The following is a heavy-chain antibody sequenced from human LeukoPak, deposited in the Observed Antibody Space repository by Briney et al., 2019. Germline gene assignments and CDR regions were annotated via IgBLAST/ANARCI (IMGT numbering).Heavy chain of an antibody. CDR1: GYTFTGYY. D-gene: IGHD3-3*01. Sequence: GASVKVSCKASGYTFTGYYMHWVRQAPGQGLEWMGWNNPNSGGTNYAQKFQGRVTMTRDTSISTAYMELSRLRSDDTAVYYCARDRGTDYDFWSGYFDYWGQGTLVTVSS. CDR3: ARDRGTDYDFWSGYFDY. J-gene: IGHJ4*02. V-gene: IGHV1-2*02. CDR2: NNPNSGGT.